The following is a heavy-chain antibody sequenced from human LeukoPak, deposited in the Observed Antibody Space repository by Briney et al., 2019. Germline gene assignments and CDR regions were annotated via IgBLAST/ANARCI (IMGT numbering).Heavy chain of an antibody. D-gene: IGHD3-10*01. CDR3: ARGFRRSWFGEPRNNWFDP. J-gene: IGHJ5*02. V-gene: IGHV4-34*01. Sequence: SETLSLTCAVYGGSFSGYYWSWIRQPPGKGLEWIGEINHSGSTNYNPSLKSRVTISVDTSKNQFSLKLSSVTAADTAVYYCARGFRRSWFGEPRNNWFDPWGQGTLVTVSS. CDR2: INHSGST. CDR1: GGSFSGYY.